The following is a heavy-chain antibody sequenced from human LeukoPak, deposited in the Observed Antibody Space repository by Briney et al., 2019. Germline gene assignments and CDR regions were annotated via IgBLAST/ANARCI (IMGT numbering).Heavy chain of an antibody. Sequence: GGSLILSCAASGFTFSSYAMSWVRQAPGKGVEWVSAISGRGGSTYYADSVKGQFTISRDNSKNTLYLQMNSLRAEDTAVYYCAKDSQYYDILTGYSPSDYWGQGTLVTVSS. CDR2: ISGRGGST. D-gene: IGHD3-9*01. J-gene: IGHJ4*02. CDR1: GFTFSSYA. V-gene: IGHV3-23*01. CDR3: AKDSQYYDILTGYSPSDY.